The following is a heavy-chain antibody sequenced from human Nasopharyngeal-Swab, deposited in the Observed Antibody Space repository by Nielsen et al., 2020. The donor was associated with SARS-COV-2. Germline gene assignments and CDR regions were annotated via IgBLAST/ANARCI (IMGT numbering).Heavy chain of an antibody. D-gene: IGHD6-13*01. CDR3: ARDPFSSWQAIGNWYFDL. CDR1: GFTFSSYS. J-gene: IGHJ2*01. CDR2: VSSTSSYI. V-gene: IGHV3-21*01. Sequence: GESLKISCAASGFTFSSYSMNWVRQAPGKGLEWVSSVSSTSSYIYYADSLKGRFTISRDNAKNSLYLQLNSLRAEDTAVYYCARDPFSSWQAIGNWYFDLWGRGTLVTVSS.